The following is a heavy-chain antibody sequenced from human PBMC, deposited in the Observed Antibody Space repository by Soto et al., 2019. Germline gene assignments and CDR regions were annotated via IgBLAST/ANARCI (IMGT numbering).Heavy chain of an antibody. V-gene: IGHV1-69*13. D-gene: IGHD5-18*01. Sequence: SVKVSCKASGGTFSSYAISWVRRAPGQGLEWMGGIIPIFGTANYAQKFQGRVTITADESTSTAYMELSSLRSEDTAVYYCARVGYSYGLYNWFDPWGQGTLVTVSS. CDR1: GGTFSSYA. CDR3: ARVGYSYGLYNWFDP. J-gene: IGHJ5*02. CDR2: IIPIFGTA.